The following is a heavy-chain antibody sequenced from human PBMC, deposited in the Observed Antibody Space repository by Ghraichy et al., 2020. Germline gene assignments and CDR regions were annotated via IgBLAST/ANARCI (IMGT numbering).Heavy chain of an antibody. CDR2: IYYSGST. CDR3: ASLSRYSSGWDQVTGGMDV. Sequence: SETLSLTCTVSGGSISSSSYYWGWIRQPPGKGLEWIGSIYYSGSTYCNPSLKSRVTISVDTSKNQFSLKLSSVTATDTAVYYCASLSRYSSGWDQVTGGMDVWGQGTTVTVSS. V-gene: IGHV4-39*01. CDR1: GGSISSSSYY. D-gene: IGHD6-19*01. J-gene: IGHJ6*02.